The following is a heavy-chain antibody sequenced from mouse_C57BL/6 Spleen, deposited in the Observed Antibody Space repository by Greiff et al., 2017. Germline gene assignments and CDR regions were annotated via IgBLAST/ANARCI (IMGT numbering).Heavy chain of an antibody. J-gene: IGHJ3*01. CDR3: ARSDDYDLLAY. V-gene: IGHV1-76*01. Sequence: QVQLQQSGAELVRPGASVKLSCKASGYTFTDYYINWVKQRPGQGLEWIARIYPGSGNTYYNEKFKGKATLTAEKSSSTAYMQLSSLTSEDSAVYCCARSDDYDLLAYWGQGTLVTVSA. CDR2: IYPGSGNT. CDR1: GYTFTDYY. D-gene: IGHD2-4*01.